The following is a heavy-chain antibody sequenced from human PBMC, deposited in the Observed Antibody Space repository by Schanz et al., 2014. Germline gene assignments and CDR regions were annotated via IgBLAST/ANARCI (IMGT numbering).Heavy chain of an antibody. CDR3: VTEKRMESGTWAKAFDI. D-gene: IGHD3-3*01. CDR2: ISPYNGHT. V-gene: IGHV1-18*04. CDR1: GYTFTTYY. Sequence: QGQLVQSGAEVKKPGVSVKVSCKASGYTFTTYYIHWVRQAPGQGLEWMGWISPYNGHTEYGKKFQGRFTMTTDTSTTTVYMELSSLRSDDTAMYYCVTEKRMESGTWAKAFDIWGQGTWVTVSA. J-gene: IGHJ3*02.